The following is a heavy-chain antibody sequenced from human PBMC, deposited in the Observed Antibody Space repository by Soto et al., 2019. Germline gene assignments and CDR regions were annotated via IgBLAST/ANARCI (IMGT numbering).Heavy chain of an antibody. CDR1: GFAFGSSW. CDR3: ARDVSPGSGGYYLDAVDI. CDR2: IKGGGSAK. V-gene: IGHV3-7*05. D-gene: IGHD6-25*01. J-gene: IGHJ3*02. Sequence: EVQLVESGGGLVQPGGSLRLSCAASGFAFGSSWMTWVRQAPGKGLEWVANIKGGGSAKSYLDSVRGRFTVSRDNADNSLFLQMNILRAEDTDLYYCARDVSPGSGGYYLDAVDIWGQGTMVTVSS.